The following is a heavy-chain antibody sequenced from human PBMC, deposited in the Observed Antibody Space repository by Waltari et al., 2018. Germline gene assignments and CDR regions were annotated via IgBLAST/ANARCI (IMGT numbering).Heavy chain of an antibody. D-gene: IGHD6-19*01. Sequence: QVQLVESGGGVVQPGRSLRLSCAASGFTFSSYAMHWVRQAPGKGLEWVAVISYDGSNKYYADSVKGRFTISRDNSKNTLYLQMNSLRSEDTAVYYCARSGIAVINWFDPWGQGTLVTVSS. CDR1: GFTFSSYA. CDR2: ISYDGSNK. V-gene: IGHV3-30-3*01. J-gene: IGHJ5*02. CDR3: ARSGIAVINWFDP.